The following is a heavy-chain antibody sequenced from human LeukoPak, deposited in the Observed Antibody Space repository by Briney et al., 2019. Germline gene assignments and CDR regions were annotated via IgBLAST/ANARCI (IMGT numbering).Heavy chain of an antibody. Sequence: PSETLSLTCTVSGGSISSYYWGWIRQLAGRGLEWIGRIYSSGNTNYNPSLKSRVTMSVDTSKNQFSLQVTSATAADTAVYYCARMYSGTYGGIDYWGQGTLVTVSA. CDR2: IYSSGNT. J-gene: IGHJ4*02. CDR3: ARMYSGTYGGIDY. V-gene: IGHV4-4*07. CDR1: GGSISSYY. D-gene: IGHD1-26*01.